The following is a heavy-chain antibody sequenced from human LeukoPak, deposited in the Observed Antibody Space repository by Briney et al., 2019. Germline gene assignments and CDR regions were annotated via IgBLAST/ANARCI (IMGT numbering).Heavy chain of an antibody. V-gene: IGHV1-8*01. CDR1: GYTFTSYD. J-gene: IGHJ5*02. CDR3: ARGRESSTMFDP. Sequence: ASVKVSCKASGYTFTSYDINWVRQATGQGLEWMGWMNPNSGNTGYAQKLQGRVTMTRNTSISTAYMELSSLRSEDTAVYYCARGRESSTMFDPWGQGTLVTVSS. CDR2: MNPNSGNT. D-gene: IGHD6-13*01.